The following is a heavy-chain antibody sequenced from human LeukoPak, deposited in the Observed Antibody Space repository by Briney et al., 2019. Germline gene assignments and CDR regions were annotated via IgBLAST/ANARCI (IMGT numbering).Heavy chain of an antibody. Sequence: ASVKVSCKASGYTFTSYDINWVRQATGQGLEWMGWMNPNSGNTGYAQKFQDRVTMTRNTSISTAYMELSGLRSEDTAMYYCARKTLYGSGKSWFDPWGQGTLVTVSP. V-gene: IGHV1-8*01. CDR1: GYTFTSYD. J-gene: IGHJ5*02. CDR3: ARKTLYGSGKSWFDP. CDR2: MNPNSGNT. D-gene: IGHD3-10*01.